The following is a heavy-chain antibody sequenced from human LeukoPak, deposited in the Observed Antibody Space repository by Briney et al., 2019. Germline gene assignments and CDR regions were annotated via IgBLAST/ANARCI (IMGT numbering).Heavy chain of an antibody. J-gene: IGHJ6*03. CDR3: AKSYYNYMDV. Sequence: GGSLRLSCAASGFTFSSYSMNWVRQAPGKGLEWVSYISSSSSTIYYADSMKGRFTISRDNAKNSLYLQMNSLRAEDTAVYYCAKSYYNYMDVWGKGTTVTVSS. V-gene: IGHV3-48*01. CDR2: ISSSSSTI. CDR1: GFTFSSYS.